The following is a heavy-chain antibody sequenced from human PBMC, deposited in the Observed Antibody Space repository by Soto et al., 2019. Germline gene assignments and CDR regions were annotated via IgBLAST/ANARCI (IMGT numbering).Heavy chain of an antibody. Sequence: GGSLRLSCAASGFTFDDYAMHWVRQAPGKGLEWVSGISWNSGSIGYADSVKGRFTISRDNAKNSLYLQMNSLRAEDTALYYCAKDSDYDLWSGYFDYWGQGTVAPVSP. CDR2: ISWNSGSI. D-gene: IGHD3-3*01. J-gene: IGHJ4*02. CDR3: AKDSDYDLWSGYFDY. V-gene: IGHV3-9*01. CDR1: GFTFDDYA.